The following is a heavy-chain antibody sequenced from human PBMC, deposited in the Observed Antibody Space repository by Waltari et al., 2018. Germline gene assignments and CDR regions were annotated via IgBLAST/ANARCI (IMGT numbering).Heavy chain of an antibody. D-gene: IGHD6-19*01. V-gene: IGHV4-31*01. CDR2: IYYSGST. Sequence: QVQLQESGPGLVKPSQNLSLTCTVSGGSISSGGYYWSWIRQHPGKGLVWIGYIYYSGSTYSNPSPKIQVTMSVDTSKNQFSLKLSSVTAADTAVYYCARDNSSGWYDAFDIWGQGTMVTVSS. J-gene: IGHJ3*02. CDR1: GGSISSGGYY. CDR3: ARDNSSGWYDAFDI.